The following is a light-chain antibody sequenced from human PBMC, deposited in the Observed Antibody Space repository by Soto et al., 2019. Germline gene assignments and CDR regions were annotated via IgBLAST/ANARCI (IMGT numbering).Light chain of an antibody. V-gene: IGKV1-5*01. J-gene: IGKJ4*01. CDR1: QSISSW. Sequence: DLQMTQSPSTLSASVGDRVTITCRASQSISSWLAWYQQKPGKAPKLLIYDASSLESGVPSRFSGSGSGTEFTLTISSLQPDDFATYFCQQNFSPLLTFGGGTKLEIK. CDR3: QQNFSPLLT. CDR2: DAS.